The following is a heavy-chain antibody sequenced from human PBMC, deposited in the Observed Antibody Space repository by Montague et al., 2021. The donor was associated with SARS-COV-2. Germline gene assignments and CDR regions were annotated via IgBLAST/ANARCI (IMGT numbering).Heavy chain of an antibody. CDR3: VRERECSGGSCYGPDDDAFDI. Sequence: SETLSLTCAVYGGSFNGYYWNWIRQPPGKGLEWIWEISDIGSTTYNPSLASRLTTSVDMSKDQFSLRLTSVTAADTAVYYCVRERECSGGSCYGPDDDAFDIWGQGTVVTVSS. J-gene: IGHJ3*02. CDR2: ISDIGST. D-gene: IGHD2-15*01. V-gene: IGHV4-34*01. CDR1: GGSFNGYY.